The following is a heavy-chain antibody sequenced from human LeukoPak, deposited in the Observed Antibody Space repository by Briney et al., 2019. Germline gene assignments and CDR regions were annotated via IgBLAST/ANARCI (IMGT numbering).Heavy chain of an antibody. Sequence: GGSLRLSCAASGFTFSSYAMSWVRQTPGKGLEWVANIKENGSEKNYVDSVKGRFTITRDNAKNSLYLQMDSLRVEDTAAYHCVSGGKWFAYWGQGTLVTVSS. CDR2: IKENGSEK. CDR1: GFTFSSYA. V-gene: IGHV3-7*01. CDR3: VSGGKWFAY. D-gene: IGHD3-10*01. J-gene: IGHJ4*02.